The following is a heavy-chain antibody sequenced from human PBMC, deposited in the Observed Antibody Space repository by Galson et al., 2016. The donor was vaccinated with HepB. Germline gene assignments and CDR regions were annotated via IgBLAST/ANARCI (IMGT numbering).Heavy chain of an antibody. J-gene: IGHJ5*02. Sequence: QSGAEVKKPGESLKISCKGSGYRFTSYWIAWVRQVPGKGLEWMGIIFPGDSETRYNTSFQGQVTISADKSIDTTYLQWSSLKASDTAIYYCARQWGSGYTTTRWLDPWGQGTLVTVSS. V-gene: IGHV5-51*01. D-gene: IGHD3-16*02. CDR3: ARQWGSGYTTTRWLDP. CDR1: GYRFTSYW. CDR2: IFPGDSET.